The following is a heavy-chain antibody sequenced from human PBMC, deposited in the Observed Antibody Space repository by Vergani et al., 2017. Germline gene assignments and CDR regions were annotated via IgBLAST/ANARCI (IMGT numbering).Heavy chain of an antibody. CDR1: GFTFSSYS. Sequence: VQLVESGGGLVKPGGSLRLSCAASGFTFSSYSMNWVRQAPGKGLEWVSSISSSSSYIYYADSVKGRFTISRDNSKNTLYLQMNSLRAEDTAVYYCAKVNNLVHGGWGQGTLVTVSS. V-gene: IGHV3-21*04. CDR3: AKVNNLVHGG. CDR2: ISSSSSYI. J-gene: IGHJ4*02. D-gene: IGHD2-15*01.